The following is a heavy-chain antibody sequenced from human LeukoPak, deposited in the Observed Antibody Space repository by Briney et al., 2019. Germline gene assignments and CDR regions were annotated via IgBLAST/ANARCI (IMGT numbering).Heavy chain of an antibody. V-gene: IGHV5-51*01. CDR2: IYPGDSDT. CDR1: GYSFTSYW. D-gene: IGHD3-22*01. CDR3: AAYYYDSSGYCVFDY. J-gene: IGHJ4*02. Sequence: GEPLKISCKGSGYSFTSYWIGWVRQMPGKGLEWMAIIYPGDSDTRYSPSFQGQVTISADKSISTAYLQWSSLKASDTAIYYCAAYYYDSSGYCVFDYWGQGTLVTVSS.